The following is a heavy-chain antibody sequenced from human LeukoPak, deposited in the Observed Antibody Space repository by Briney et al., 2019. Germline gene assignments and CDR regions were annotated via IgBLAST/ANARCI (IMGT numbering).Heavy chain of an antibody. CDR3: AGGGNGGPQYNWFDP. CDR2: INPSGGST. J-gene: IGHJ5*02. V-gene: IGHV1-46*01. CDR1: GYTFTSYY. D-gene: IGHD4-11*01. Sequence: GASVKVSCKASGYTFTSYYMHWVRQAPGQGLEWMGIINPSGGSTSYAQKFQGRVTMTRDMSTSTVYMELSSLRSEDTAVYYCAGGGNGGPQYNWFDPWGQGTLVTVSS.